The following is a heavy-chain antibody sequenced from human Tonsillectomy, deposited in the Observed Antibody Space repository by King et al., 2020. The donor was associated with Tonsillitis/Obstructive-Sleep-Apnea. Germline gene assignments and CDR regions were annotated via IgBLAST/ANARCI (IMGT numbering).Heavy chain of an antibody. J-gene: IGHJ6*03. CDR1: GGSISSSSYY. Sequence: LQLQESGPGLVKPSETLSLTCTVSGGSISSSSYYWGWIRQPPGKGLEWIGGIYYSGSTYYNPSLKSRVTISVDTSKNQFSLKLSSVTAADTAVYYCASTGTIRYYYYMDVWGKGTTVTVSS. D-gene: IGHD1-1*01. CDR3: ASTGTIRYYYYMDV. CDR2: IYYSGST. V-gene: IGHV4-39*01.